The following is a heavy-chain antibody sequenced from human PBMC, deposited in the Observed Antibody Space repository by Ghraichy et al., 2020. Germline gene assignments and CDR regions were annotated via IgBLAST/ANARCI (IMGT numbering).Heavy chain of an antibody. CDR3: ASVATVTGDAFDI. J-gene: IGHJ3*02. D-gene: IGHD4-17*01. CDR1: GGSISSSSYY. CDR2: IYTSGST. Sequence: SETLSLTCTVSGGSISSSSYYWSWIRQPAGKGLEWIGRIYTSGSTNYNPSLKSRVTMSVDTSKNQFSLKLSSVTAADTAVYYCASVATVTGDAFDIWGQGTMVTVSS. V-gene: IGHV4-61*02.